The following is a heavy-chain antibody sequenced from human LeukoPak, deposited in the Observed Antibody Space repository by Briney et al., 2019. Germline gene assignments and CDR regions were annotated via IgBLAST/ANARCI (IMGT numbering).Heavy chain of an antibody. Sequence: QPGGPLRLSCAASGFTFSSYEMNWVRQAPGKGLEWVSYISSSGSTIYYADSVKGRFTISRDNAKNSLYLQMNSLRAEDTAVYYCAREISLYDYVWGSYRHYFDYWGQGTLVTVSS. CDR1: GFTFSSYE. CDR3: AREISLYDYVWGSYRHYFDY. V-gene: IGHV3-48*03. D-gene: IGHD3-16*02. J-gene: IGHJ4*02. CDR2: ISSSGSTI.